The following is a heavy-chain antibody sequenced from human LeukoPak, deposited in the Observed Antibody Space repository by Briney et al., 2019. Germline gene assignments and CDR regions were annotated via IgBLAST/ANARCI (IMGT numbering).Heavy chain of an antibody. D-gene: IGHD1-14*01. Sequence: SGTLSLTCAVSGGSISSSNWWSWVRQPPGKGLEWIGEIYHSGSTNYNPSLKSRVTISVDKSKNQFSLKLSSVTAADTAVYCCARETRIQFKDGWFDYWGQGTLVTVSS. CDR3: ARETRIQFKDGWFDY. V-gene: IGHV4-4*01. CDR1: GGSISSSNW. CDR2: IYHSGST. J-gene: IGHJ4*02.